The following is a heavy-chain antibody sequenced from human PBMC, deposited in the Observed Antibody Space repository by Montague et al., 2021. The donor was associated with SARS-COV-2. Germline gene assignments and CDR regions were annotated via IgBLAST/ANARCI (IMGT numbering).Heavy chain of an antibody. CDR1: GFTFSRYA. CDR3: AKGQQSVAENFQH. CDR2: IYNGGFDT. Sequence: SLSLSCAASGFTFSRYAMTWVRQAPGKGLEWVSLIYNGGFDTFYADSVEGRFTISRDNSNNMLYLQMSSLRAEDTAVYYCAKGQQSVAENFQHGGQGTLVIVSS. J-gene: IGHJ1*01. D-gene: IGHD5-24*01. V-gene: IGHV3-23*03.